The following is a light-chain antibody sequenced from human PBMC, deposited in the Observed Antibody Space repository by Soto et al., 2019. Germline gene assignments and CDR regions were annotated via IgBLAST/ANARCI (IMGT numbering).Light chain of an antibody. V-gene: IGKV1-39*01. CDR1: QSISIY. J-gene: IGKJ4*01. CDR3: QESLTTPLP. Sequence: DIQMTQSPSSLSASVGDRVTITCRASQSISIYLNWYQQKPGKAPKLLSYAASSLQSGVPSRFSGSGSGTDFTLTISCLQPEDLATYYCQESLTTPLPFGGGTKVEIK. CDR2: AAS.